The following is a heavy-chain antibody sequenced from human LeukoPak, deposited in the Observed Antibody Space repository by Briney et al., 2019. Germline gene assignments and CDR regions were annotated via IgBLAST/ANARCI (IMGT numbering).Heavy chain of an antibody. J-gene: IGHJ5*02. CDR2: TYYRSKWYN. CDR1: GDSVSSNSAA. V-gene: IGHV6-1*01. CDR3: ARGGWYYDSPSSNWFDP. Sequence: SQTLSLTCAISGDSVSSNSAAWNWIRQSPSRGLEWLGRTYYRSKWYNDYAVSVKSRITINPDTSKNQFSLQLNSVTPEDTAVYYCARGGWYYDSPSSNWFDPWGQGALVTVSS. D-gene: IGHD3-22*01.